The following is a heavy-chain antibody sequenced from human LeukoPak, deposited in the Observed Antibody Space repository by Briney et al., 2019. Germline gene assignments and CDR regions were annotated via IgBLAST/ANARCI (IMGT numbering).Heavy chain of an antibody. Sequence: ASVKVSCKASGYTFTSYGITWVRQAPGQGLEWMGWISTYNGNSNYAQKLQGRVTMTTDTSTSTAYMELRSLRSDDTAMYYCARDTDDEGFDYWGQGTLVTVSS. D-gene: IGHD1-1*01. CDR1: GYTFTSYG. V-gene: IGHV1-18*01. J-gene: IGHJ4*02. CDR2: ISTYNGNS. CDR3: ARDTDDEGFDY.